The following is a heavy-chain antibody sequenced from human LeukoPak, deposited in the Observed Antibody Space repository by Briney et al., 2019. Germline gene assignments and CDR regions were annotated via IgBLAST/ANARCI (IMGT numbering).Heavy chain of an antibody. V-gene: IGHV3-30-3*02. CDR1: GFTFSSYA. CDR2: ISYDGSNK. J-gene: IGHJ4*02. CDR3: AKKSAAEGY. Sequence: GGSLRLSCAASGFTFSSYAMHWVRQAPGKGLEWVAVISYDGSNKYYADSVKGRFTISRDNSKNTLYLQMNSLRAEDTAVYYCAKKSAAEGYWGQGTLVTVSS. D-gene: IGHD6-13*01.